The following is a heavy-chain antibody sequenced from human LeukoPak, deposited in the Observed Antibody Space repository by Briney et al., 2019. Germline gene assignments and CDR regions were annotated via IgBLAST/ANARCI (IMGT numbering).Heavy chain of an antibody. CDR1: GFTFSSYA. J-gene: IGHJ4*02. V-gene: IGHV3-23*01. CDR3: AKDYYDSSGYQSPFDY. Sequence: GGSLRLSCAASGFTFSSYAMSWVRQAPGKGLEWVSAISGSGGSTYYADSVKGRFTISRDNSKNTLYLQMNSLRAEDTAVYYCAKDYYDSSGYQSPFDYWGQGTLVTVAS. D-gene: IGHD3-22*01. CDR2: ISGSGGST.